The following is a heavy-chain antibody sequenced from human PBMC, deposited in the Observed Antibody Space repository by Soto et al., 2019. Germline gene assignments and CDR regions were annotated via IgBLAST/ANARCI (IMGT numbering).Heavy chain of an antibody. V-gene: IGHV4-39*01. CDR2: IYYSVTT. J-gene: IGHJ4*02. CDR3: SIAVGRRGFSVHS. D-gene: IGHD5-18*01. Sequence: QLQLQESGPGLVKPSETLSLTCTVSGGSISSSNYYWGWIRQPPGKGLEWIGGIYYSVTTYYTQSLQSRVTITTDTSNNQGSRKLSSMTAVDTAVYYFSIAVGRRGFSVHSWGQGSLVTDFS. CDR1: GGSISSSNYY.